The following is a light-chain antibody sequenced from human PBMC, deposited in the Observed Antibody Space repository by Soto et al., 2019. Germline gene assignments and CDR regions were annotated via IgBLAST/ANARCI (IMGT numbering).Light chain of an antibody. CDR2: GAS. CDR3: QQYGSSRDT. Sequence: EIVFTPSPGPLSLSPGERATLSCRASQSVSSSYLAWYQQKPGQAPRLLIYGASSRATGIPDRFSGSGSGTDFTLTISRLEPEDFAVYYCQQYGSSRDTFGQGTRLEIK. J-gene: IGKJ5*01. CDR1: QSVSSSY. V-gene: IGKV3-20*01.